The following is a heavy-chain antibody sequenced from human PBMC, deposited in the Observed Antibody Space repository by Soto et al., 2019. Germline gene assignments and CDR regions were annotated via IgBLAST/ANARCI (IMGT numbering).Heavy chain of an antibody. V-gene: IGHV1-18*01. J-gene: IGHJ2*01. CDR3: ARRRDYGDYEWYFDL. Sequence: QVQLVQSGAEVKKPGASVKVSCKASGYTFTSYGISWVRQAPGQGLEWMGWISAYNGNTNYAQKLQGRVTMTTDTSTSTAYMEVRSLRSDDTAVYYCARRRDYGDYEWYFDLWGRGTLVTVSS. D-gene: IGHD4-17*01. CDR1: GYTFTSYG. CDR2: ISAYNGNT.